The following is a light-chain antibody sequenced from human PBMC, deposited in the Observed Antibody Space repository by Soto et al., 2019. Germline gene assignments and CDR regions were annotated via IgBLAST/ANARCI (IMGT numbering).Light chain of an antibody. CDR2: VAS. CDR1: QGISTY. Sequence: DIQLTQSPSFLSASVGDRVTITCRASQGISTYLAWYQQKSGKAPKPLIYVASTLQSGVPSRFSGSGSGTEFTVTISSLQPEDLAIYYCQQLYSYPYTFGQGTKLEI. CDR3: QQLYSYPYT. V-gene: IGKV1-9*01. J-gene: IGKJ2*01.